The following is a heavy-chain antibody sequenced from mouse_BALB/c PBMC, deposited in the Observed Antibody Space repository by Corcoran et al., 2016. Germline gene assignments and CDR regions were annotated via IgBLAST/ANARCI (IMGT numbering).Heavy chain of an antibody. D-gene: IGHD4-1*01. Sequence: QSQLVQSGPELKKPGETVKISCKASGNTFTNYGKNWVKQAPAKGLKRMGWINTYTGEPTHADDFKGRFAFSLETSASTAYLQINNLKNEDTATYYCARSENWDAMDYWGQETSVNVSS. CDR3: ARSENWDAMDY. J-gene: IGHJ4*01. CDR1: GNTFTNYG. V-gene: IGHV9-3-1*01. CDR2: INTYTGEP.